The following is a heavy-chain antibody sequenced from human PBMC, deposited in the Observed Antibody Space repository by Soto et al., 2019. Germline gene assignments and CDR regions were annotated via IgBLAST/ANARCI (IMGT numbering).Heavy chain of an antibody. CDR1: GFTFSSYN. CDR2: ISSSSHI. J-gene: IGHJ4*02. V-gene: IGHV3-21*01. D-gene: IGHD4-17*01. CDR3: ARDDYGFDY. Sequence: GGSLRLSCAASGFTFSSYNINWVRQAPGKGLEWVSSISSSSHIYYADSVKGRFTISRDNAKNSLYLQMNSLGAEDTAVYYCARDDYGFDYWGQGTLVTVSS.